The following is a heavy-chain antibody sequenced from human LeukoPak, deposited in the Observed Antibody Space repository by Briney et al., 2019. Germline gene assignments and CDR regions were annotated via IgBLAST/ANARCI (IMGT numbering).Heavy chain of an antibody. D-gene: IGHD2-21*02. CDR3: AKAWGHIVVVTAIQYYFDY. CDR2: ISYDGSNK. J-gene: IGHJ4*02. V-gene: IGHV3-30*18. Sequence: GGSLRLSCAASGFTFSSYGMHWVRQAPGKGLEWVAVISYDGSNKYYADSVKGRFTISRDNSKNTLYLQMNSLRAEDTAVYYCAKAWGHIVVVTAIQYYFDYWGQGTLVTVSS. CDR1: GFTFSSYG.